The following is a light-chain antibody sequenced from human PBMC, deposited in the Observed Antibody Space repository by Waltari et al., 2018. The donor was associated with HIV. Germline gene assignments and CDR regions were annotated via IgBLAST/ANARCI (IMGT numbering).Light chain of an antibody. V-gene: IGKV1-8*01. CDR1: QDIGNY. Sequence: AVRMTQSPSSLSASTGDRINITCRASQDIGNYLAWYQQKPQKAPKFLIYGASTLHSGVPSRFSGKGSGTDFTLTISCLQSEDFATYYCQQYSTYPLTFGGGTKVVVK. CDR3: QQYSTYPLT. J-gene: IGKJ4*01. CDR2: GAS.